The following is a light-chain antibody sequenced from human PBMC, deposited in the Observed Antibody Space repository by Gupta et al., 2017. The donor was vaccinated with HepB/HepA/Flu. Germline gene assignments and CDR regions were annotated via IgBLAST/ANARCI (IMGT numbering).Light chain of an antibody. Sequence: DIVMPQSPDSLAVSLGERATINCKPSQSVLYSSNNKNYLAWYQQKPGQPPKLLIYWASNLESGVPDRFSGNGSGTDFTLTISSLQAEDVAVYYCQQYYSTPLTFGGGTKVEIK. CDR3: QQYYSTPLT. CDR1: QSVLYSSNNKNY. J-gene: IGKJ4*01. V-gene: IGKV4-1*01. CDR2: WAS.